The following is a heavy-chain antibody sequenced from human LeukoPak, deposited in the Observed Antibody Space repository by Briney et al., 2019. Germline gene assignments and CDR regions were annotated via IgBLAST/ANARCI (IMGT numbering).Heavy chain of an antibody. J-gene: IGHJ4*02. CDR2: INAGNGNT. CDR1: GYTFTSYA. CDR3: ARGRHATFFDL. Sequence: ASVKVSCKASGYTFTSYAIHWLRQAPGQRLEWMGWINAGNGNTKYSQKFQGRVTITRYTSASTDYMELSSLRSEDTAIYYCARGRHATFFDLWGLGTLVTVSS. V-gene: IGHV1-3*01. D-gene: IGHD2/OR15-2a*01.